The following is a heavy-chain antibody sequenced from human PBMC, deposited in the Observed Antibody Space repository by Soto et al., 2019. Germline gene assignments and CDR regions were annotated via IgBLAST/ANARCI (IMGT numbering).Heavy chain of an antibody. CDR3: ARVCVDTVDSSGLYAY. Sequence: PEKLRLTCAVYGGSFSGHYWSGIRQPPGKGLEWIGEINHSGGTSYNPSLKSRVTISVDTPKSQFSLKLTSVTAADRAVYYCARVCVDTVDSSGLYAYWGKRSPVLVSS. V-gene: IGHV4-34*01. D-gene: IGHD3-22*01. CDR1: GGSFSGHY. J-gene: IGHJ1*01. CDR2: INHSGGT.